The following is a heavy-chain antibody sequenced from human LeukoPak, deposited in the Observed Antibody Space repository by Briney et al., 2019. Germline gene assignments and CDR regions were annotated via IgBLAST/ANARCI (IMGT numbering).Heavy chain of an antibody. CDR2: INQDGSEQ. CDR1: GFTFSSSC. D-gene: IGHD3-16*01. CDR3: VRGAGGMDY. V-gene: IGHV3-7*05. J-gene: IGHJ4*02. Sequence: PGGSLRLSCAASGFTFSSSCMSWVRQAPGKGLEGGANINQDGSEQYYVDPVTGRFTISRDNAKSSLYLQMNSLRDEDTAVYYCVRGAGGMDYWGQGALVTVSS.